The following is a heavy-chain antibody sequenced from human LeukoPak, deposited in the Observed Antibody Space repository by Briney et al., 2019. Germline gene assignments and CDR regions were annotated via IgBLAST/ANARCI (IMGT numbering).Heavy chain of an antibody. CDR3: ASVYGSGSYFHYYYGMDV. Sequence: PGGSLRLSCAASGFTFSDYSVNWVRQAPGKGLEWVSYISSSGSTIYYADSVKGRFTISRDNAKNSLYLQMNSLRAEDTAVYYCASVYGSGSYFHYYYGMDVWGQGTTVTVSS. V-gene: IGHV3-48*04. CDR2: ISSSGSTI. D-gene: IGHD3-10*01. CDR1: GFTFSDYS. J-gene: IGHJ6*02.